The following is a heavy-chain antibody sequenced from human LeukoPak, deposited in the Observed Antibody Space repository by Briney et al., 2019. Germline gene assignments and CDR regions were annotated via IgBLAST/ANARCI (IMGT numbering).Heavy chain of an antibody. D-gene: IGHD6-19*01. V-gene: IGHV4-59*01. CDR2: IYYNGNS. J-gene: IGHJ5*02. CDR3: AREGGSSGWMGFDP. Sequence: PSETLSLTCTVSGGSISSYYWSWIRQPPGKGLEWIGYIYYNGNSNYNPSLKSRVTISVDTSKNQFSLKLSSVTPADTAVYYCAREGGSSGWMGFDPWGQGTLVTVSS. CDR1: GGSISSYY.